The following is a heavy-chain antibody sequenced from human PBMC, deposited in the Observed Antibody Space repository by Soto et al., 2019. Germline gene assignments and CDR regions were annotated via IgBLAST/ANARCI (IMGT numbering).Heavy chain of an antibody. D-gene: IGHD5-12*01. V-gene: IGHV4-30-2*06. CDR1: GASISYGGFS. Sequence: QLQLQESGSGVVKTSETLSLTCTVSGASISYGGFSWSWIRQSPGKGLEWIGYISHLENTYLHPSFKSRLTMSIDRTRNQFALKLSSVTAADMAVYYCARGGGYDSFDYWGQGVLVTVSS. CDR3: ARGGGYDSFDY. CDR2: ISHLENT. J-gene: IGHJ4*02.